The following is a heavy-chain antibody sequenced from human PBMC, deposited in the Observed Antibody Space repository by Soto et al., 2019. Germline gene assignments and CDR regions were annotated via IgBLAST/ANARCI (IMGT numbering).Heavy chain of an antibody. CDR3: ARVSGSSYYGMDV. CDR1: GGSISSGGCY. CDR2: IYHSGST. Sequence: PSETLSLTYTVSGGSISSGGCYWGWIRQRPGKGLEWIGEIYHSGSTNYNPSLKSRVTISVDKTKNQFSLKLSSVTAADTAVYYCARVSGSSYYGMDVWGQGTTVTVSS. J-gene: IGHJ6*02. D-gene: IGHD1-26*01. V-gene: IGHV4-39*07.